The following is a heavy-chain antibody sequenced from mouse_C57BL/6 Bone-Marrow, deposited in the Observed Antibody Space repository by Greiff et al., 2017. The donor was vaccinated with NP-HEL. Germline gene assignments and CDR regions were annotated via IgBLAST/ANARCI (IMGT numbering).Heavy chain of an antibody. CDR3: TTGGSSPYAMDY. CDR2: IDPENGDT. J-gene: IGHJ4*01. Sequence: VPLQQSGAELVRPGASVKLSCTVSGFNIKDDYMHWVKQRPEQGLEWIGWIDPENGDTEYASKFQGKATITADTSSNTAYLQLSSLTSEDTAVYYCTTGGSSPYAMDYWGQGTSVTVSS. V-gene: IGHV14-4*01. D-gene: IGHD1-1*01. CDR1: GFNIKDDY.